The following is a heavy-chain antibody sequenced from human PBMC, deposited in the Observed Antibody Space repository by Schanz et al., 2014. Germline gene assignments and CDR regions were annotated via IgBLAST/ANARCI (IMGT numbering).Heavy chain of an antibody. Sequence: QVQLVQSGAEMKKPGASVKVSCKASGYNITSNDVTWVRQAPGQGLEWMGWMNPDSGNTGYAQKFQGRVTMTRNTSISTAYMELRSLRSDDTAVYYCARAKRFGDMDVWGQGTTVTVSS. CDR1: GYNITSND. J-gene: IGHJ6*02. D-gene: IGHD3-10*01. CDR3: ARAKRFGDMDV. V-gene: IGHV1-8*01. CDR2: MNPDSGNT.